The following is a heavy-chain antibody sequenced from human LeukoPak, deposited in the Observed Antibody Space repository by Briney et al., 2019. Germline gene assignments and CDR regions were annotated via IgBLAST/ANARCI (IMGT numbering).Heavy chain of an antibody. Sequence: ASVKVPCKASGGTFSSYAISWVRQAPGQGLEWMGRIIPILGIANYAQKFQGRVTITADKSTSTAYMELSSLRSEDTAMYYCARDGDGGNSDHWGQGTLVTVSS. V-gene: IGHV1-69*04. CDR2: IIPILGIA. D-gene: IGHD4-23*01. J-gene: IGHJ4*02. CDR3: ARDGDGGNSDH. CDR1: GGTFSSYA.